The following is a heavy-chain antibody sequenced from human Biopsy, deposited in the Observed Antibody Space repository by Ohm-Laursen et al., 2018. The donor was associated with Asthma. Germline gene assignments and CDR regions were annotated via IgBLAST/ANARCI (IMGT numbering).Heavy chain of an antibody. D-gene: IGHD3-3*02. CDR2: MSYDDSQT. Sequence: SLRLSCAAPGFPISNYGMHWVRQAPGKGLEWVAVMSYDDSQTRYADSVKGRFTISRDNSKNILYLQMSSLRDEDTAVYYCARTFHFWSPYHAEHYQLWGQGTLVTVPS. CDR3: ARTFHFWSPYHAEHYQL. V-gene: IGHV3-30*03. CDR1: GFPISNYG. J-gene: IGHJ1*01.